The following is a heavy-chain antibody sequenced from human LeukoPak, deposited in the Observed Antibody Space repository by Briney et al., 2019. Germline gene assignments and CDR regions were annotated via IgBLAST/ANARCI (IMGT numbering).Heavy chain of an antibody. CDR1: GFTFSNYA. CDR3: TRPRGCSSTSCYADY. D-gene: IGHD2-2*01. J-gene: IGHJ4*02. V-gene: IGHV3-23*01. Sequence: GGSLRLSCAASGFTFSNYAMTWVRQAPVKGLEWVSGISGSGDSTYYADSVKGRFTISRDNSKNTLYLQMNSLRAEDTALYYCTRPRGCSSTSCYADYWGQGTLVTVPS. CDR2: ISGSGDST.